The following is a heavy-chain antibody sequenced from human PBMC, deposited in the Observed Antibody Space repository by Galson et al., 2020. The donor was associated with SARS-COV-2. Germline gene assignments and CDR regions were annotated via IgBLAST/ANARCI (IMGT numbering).Heavy chain of an antibody. Sequence: SEPLSLTCAVPGTSISSGSYSWNWIRQPPGKGLERIGYISHSGGTYYNPSLKSRVTISGDRSKNQFSLRLSSVTAADTAVYYCARLHYGEYAPEAFDIWGPGTRVTVAS. V-gene: IGHV4-30-2*01. D-gene: IGHD4-17*01. J-gene: IGHJ3*02. CDR1: GTSISSGSYS. CDR3: ARLHYGEYAPEAFDI. CDR2: ISHSGGT.